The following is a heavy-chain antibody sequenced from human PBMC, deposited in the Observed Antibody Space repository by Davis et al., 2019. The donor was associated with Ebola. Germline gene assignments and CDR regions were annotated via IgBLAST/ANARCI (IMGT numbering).Heavy chain of an antibody. CDR1: GGSISSGGYY. J-gene: IGHJ6*02. Sequence: LRLSCTVSGGSISSGGYYWSWIRQHPGKGLEWIGYIYYSGSTYYNPSLKSRVTISVDTSKNQFSLKLSSVTAADTAVYYCARGRRLRYCSGGSCYSDFGYYYYGMDVWGQGTTVTVSS. CDR3: ARGRRLRYCSGGSCYSDFGYYYYGMDV. V-gene: IGHV4-31*03. CDR2: IYYSGST. D-gene: IGHD2-15*01.